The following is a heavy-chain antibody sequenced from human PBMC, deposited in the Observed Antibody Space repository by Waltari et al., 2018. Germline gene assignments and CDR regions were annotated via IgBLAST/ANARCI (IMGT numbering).Heavy chain of an antibody. V-gene: IGHV4-34*01. CDR1: GGSFSGYY. CDR2: INHSGST. CDR3: ARIGYCSSTSCYAPQGRGMDV. Sequence: QVQLQQWGAGLLKPSETLSLTCAVYGGSFSGYYWSWIRPPPGKGLELIGEINHSGSTNYNPSLKRRVTISVDTSKNQFSLKLSSVTAADTAVYYCARIGYCSSTSCYAPQGRGMDVWGQGTTVTVSS. D-gene: IGHD2-2*01. J-gene: IGHJ6*02.